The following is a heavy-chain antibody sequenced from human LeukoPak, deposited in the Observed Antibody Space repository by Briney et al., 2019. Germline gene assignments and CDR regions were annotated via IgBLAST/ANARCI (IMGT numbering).Heavy chain of an antibody. Sequence: GGSLRLSCSASGFTFSDHYMDWVRQAPGKGLEWVGRIRNKANIYTTEYAASVKGRFTISRDDSKNSLYLQMNSLRAEDTAVYYSANGDYLSGYYGMDVWGQGTTVTVSS. CDR2: IRNKANIYTT. V-gene: IGHV3-72*01. CDR1: GFTFSDHY. D-gene: IGHD4-17*01. J-gene: IGHJ6*02. CDR3: ANGDYLSGYYGMDV.